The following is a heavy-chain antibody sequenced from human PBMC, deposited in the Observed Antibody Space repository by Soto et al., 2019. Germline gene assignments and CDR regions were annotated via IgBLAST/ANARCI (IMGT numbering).Heavy chain of an antibody. D-gene: IGHD4-4*01. CDR1: GGTFSSYA. Sequence: SVKVSCKASGGTFSSYAISWVRQAPGQGLEWMGGIIPIFGTANYAQKFQGRVTITADESTSTAYMELSSLRSEDTAVYYCARGLDTVTTSLDYWGQGTLITVSS. J-gene: IGHJ4*02. CDR2: IIPIFGTA. V-gene: IGHV1-69*13. CDR3: ARGLDTVTTSLDY.